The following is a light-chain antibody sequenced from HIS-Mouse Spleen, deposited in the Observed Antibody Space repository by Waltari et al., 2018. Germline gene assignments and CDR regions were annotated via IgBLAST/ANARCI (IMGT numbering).Light chain of an antibody. CDR3: CSYAGSYTWV. CDR1: SSDVGGYHY. Sequence: QSALTQPRPVSGSPGQSVTIPCTGPSSDVGGYHYVSWYQQHPGKAPKLMIYDVSKRPSGVPDRFSGSKSGNTASLTISGLQAEDEADYYCCSYAGSYTWVFGGGTKLTVL. CDR2: DVS. J-gene: IGLJ3*02. V-gene: IGLV2-11*01.